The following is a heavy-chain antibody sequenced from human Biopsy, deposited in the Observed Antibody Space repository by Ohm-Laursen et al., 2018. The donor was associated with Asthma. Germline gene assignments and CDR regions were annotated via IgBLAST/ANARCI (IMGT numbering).Heavy chain of an antibody. Sequence: GSLRLSCAASGFTVSRDHMFWVRQAPGKGLEWVSVIYSGGTSHTADSVRGRFTISRDFSKNTLHLQMHSLRVEDTAVYYCARGDSSGWSQYYFDYWGQGTLVTVSS. D-gene: IGHD6-19*01. CDR3: ARGDSSGWSQYYFDY. CDR1: GFTVSRDH. J-gene: IGHJ4*02. CDR2: IYSGGTS. V-gene: IGHV3-53*01.